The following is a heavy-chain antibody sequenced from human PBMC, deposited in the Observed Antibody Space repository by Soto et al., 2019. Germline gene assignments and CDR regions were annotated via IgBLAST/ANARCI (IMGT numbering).Heavy chain of an antibody. CDR2: ISGSGGST. D-gene: IGHD4-17*01. CDR3: AKYPLRDPITYYYYYMDV. V-gene: IGHV3-23*01. Sequence: GGSLRLSCAASGFTFSSYAMSWVRQAPGKGLEWVSAISGSGGSTYYADSVKGRFTISRDNSKNTLYLQMNSLRAEDTAVYYCAKYPLRDPITYYYYYMDVWGKGTTVTVSS. CDR1: GFTFSSYA. J-gene: IGHJ6*03.